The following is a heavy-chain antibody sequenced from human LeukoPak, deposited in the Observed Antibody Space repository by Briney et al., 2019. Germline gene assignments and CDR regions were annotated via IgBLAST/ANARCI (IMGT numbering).Heavy chain of an antibody. CDR1: GGSISSSSYY. D-gene: IGHD3-22*01. CDR2: IYYSGST. Sequence: PSETLSLTCTVSGGSISSSSYYWGCIRQPPGKGLEWIGSIYYSGSTYYNPSLKSRVTISVDTSKNQFSLKLSSVTAADTAVYYCARFYYYDSSGHDFDYWGQGTLVTVSS. V-gene: IGHV4-39*01. CDR3: ARFYYYDSSGHDFDY. J-gene: IGHJ4*02.